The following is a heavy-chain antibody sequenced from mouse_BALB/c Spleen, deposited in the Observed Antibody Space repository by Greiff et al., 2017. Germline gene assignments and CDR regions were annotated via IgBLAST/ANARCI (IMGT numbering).Heavy chain of an antibody. CDR2: ISSGSSTI. CDR1: GFTFSSFG. J-gene: IGHJ4*01. D-gene: IGHD1-1*01. Sequence: EVMLVESGGGLVQPGGSRKLSCAASGFTFSSFGMHWVRQAPEKGLEWVAYISSGSSTIYYADTVKGRFTISRDNPKNTLFLQMTSLRSEDTAMYYCARGDYGSSPAWFAYWGQGTSVTVSS. V-gene: IGHV5-17*02. CDR3: ARGDYGSSPAWFAY.